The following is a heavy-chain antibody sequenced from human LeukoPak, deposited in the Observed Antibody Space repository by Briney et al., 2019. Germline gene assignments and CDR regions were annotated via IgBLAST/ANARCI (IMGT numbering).Heavy chain of an antibody. CDR2: FDPEDGET. CDR1: GYTLTELS. CDR3: ARDPDYDFWSGPHSNNWFDP. Sequence: ASVKVSCTVSGYTLTELSMHWVRQAPGKGLEWMGGFDPEDGETTYAQKFQGRVTMTEDTSTDTAYMELSSLRSEDTAVYYCARDPDYDFWSGPHSNNWFDPWGQGTLVTVSS. J-gene: IGHJ5*02. D-gene: IGHD3-3*01. V-gene: IGHV1-24*01.